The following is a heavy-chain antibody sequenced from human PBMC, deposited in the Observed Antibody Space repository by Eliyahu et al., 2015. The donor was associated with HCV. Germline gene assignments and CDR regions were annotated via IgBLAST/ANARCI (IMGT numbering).Heavy chain of an antibody. D-gene: IGHD2-21*01. Sequence: QVHLQESGPRLVKPSETLSLICSVSDYSISSGYYWGWIRQPPGRGLEWIGSMHHSGSTYYNPSLKSRVTILLDTSKNQFSLSLSSVTAADTAVYSCARDAYEVAAQHFDFWGLGTLVTVSS. CDR2: MHHSGST. V-gene: IGHV4-38-2*02. CDR1: DYSISSGYY. CDR3: ARDAYEVAAQHFDF. J-gene: IGHJ4*02.